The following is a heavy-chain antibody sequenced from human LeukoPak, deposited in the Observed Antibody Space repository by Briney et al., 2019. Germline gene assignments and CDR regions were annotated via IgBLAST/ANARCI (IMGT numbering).Heavy chain of an antibody. CDR2: IRSKALYGTS. D-gene: IGHD5/OR15-5a*01. CDR1: GFRFGGYA. CDR3: VRESVRDYYFDY. V-gene: IGHV3-49*04. J-gene: IGHJ4*02. Sequence: GGSLRLSCTGSGFRFGGYALSWVRQAPGRGLEWVGFIRSKALYGTSEYAAAVEGRYAISRDDSNNIVYLQMNSLKAEDTAVYFCVRESVRDYYFDYWGQGTLVTVSS.